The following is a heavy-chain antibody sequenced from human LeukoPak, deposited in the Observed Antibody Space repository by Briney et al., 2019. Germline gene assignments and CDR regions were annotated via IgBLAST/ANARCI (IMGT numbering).Heavy chain of an antibody. CDR3: AKDSISRGWIDAFDI. CDR2: IRYDGSNK. Sequence: GGSLRLSCAASGFTFSSYGMHWVRQAPGKGLEWVAFIRYDGSNKYYADSVKGRFTISRDNSENTLYLQMNSLRAEDTAVYYCAKDSISRGWIDAFDIWGQGTMVTVSS. J-gene: IGHJ3*02. CDR1: GFTFSSYG. D-gene: IGHD6-19*01. V-gene: IGHV3-30*02.